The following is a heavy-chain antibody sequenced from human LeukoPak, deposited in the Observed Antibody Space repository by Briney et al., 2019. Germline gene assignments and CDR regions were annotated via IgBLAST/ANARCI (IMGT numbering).Heavy chain of an antibody. J-gene: IGHJ6*02. CDR1: GFTVSSNY. D-gene: IGHD3-22*01. V-gene: IGHV3-53*01. CDR2: IYSGGST. Sequence: GGSLRLSCAASGFTVSSNYMSWVRQAPGKGLEWVSVIYSGGSTYYADSVKGRFTISRDNSKNTLYLQMNSLRAEDTAVYYCASEYYYDSSATPYYYYGMDVWAKGPRSPSP. CDR3: ASEYYYDSSATPYYYYGMDV.